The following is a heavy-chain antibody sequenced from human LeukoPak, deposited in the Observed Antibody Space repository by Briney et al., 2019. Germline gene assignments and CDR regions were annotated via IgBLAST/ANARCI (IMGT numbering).Heavy chain of an antibody. CDR3: AREVSDAFDI. CDR2: IWYDGSNK. J-gene: IGHJ3*02. CDR1: GFTFSSYA. V-gene: IGHV3-33*08. Sequence: GRSLRLSCAASGFTFSSYAMHWVRQAPGKGLEWVAVIWYDGSNKYYADSVKGRFTISRDNSKNTLYLQMNSLRAEDTAVYYCAREVSDAFDIWGQGTMVTVSS.